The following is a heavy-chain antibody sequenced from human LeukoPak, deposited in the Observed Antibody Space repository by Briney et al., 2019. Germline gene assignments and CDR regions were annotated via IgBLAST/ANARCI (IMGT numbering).Heavy chain of an antibody. Sequence: GGSLRLSCAASGFTFSSYGMHWVRQAPGKGLEWVAVISYDGSNKYYADSVKCRFTISRDNSKNTLYLQMNSLRAEDTAVYYCAKVKEVPYDYWGQGTLVTVSS. D-gene: IGHD1-1*01. CDR3: AKVKEVPYDY. CDR2: ISYDGSNK. V-gene: IGHV3-30*18. CDR1: GFTFSSYG. J-gene: IGHJ4*02.